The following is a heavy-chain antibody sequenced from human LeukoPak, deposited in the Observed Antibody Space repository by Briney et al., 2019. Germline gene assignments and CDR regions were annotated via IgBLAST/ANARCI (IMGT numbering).Heavy chain of an antibody. J-gene: IGHJ4*02. CDR2: INHSGST. D-gene: IGHD6-13*01. CDR3: ARQSSSWYGYFDY. V-gene: IGHV4-34*01. Sequence: GSLRLSCAGSGFTFSSYAMSWVRQAPGKGLEWIGEINHSGSTNYNPSLKSRVTISVDTSKNQFSLKLSSVTAADTAVYYCARQSSSWYGYFDYWGQGTLVTVSS. CDR1: GFTFSSYA.